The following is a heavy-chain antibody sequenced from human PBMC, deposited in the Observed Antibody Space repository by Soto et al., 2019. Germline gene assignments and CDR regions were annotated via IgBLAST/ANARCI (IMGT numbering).Heavy chain of an antibody. V-gene: IGHV3-15*01. J-gene: IGHJ4*02. D-gene: IGHD2-15*01. CDR2: IKSKAAGGTT. CDR3: TTDSTQTFCDGGPCYSVLTKIHDS. CDR1: GFTFNNGW. Sequence: EVQLVESGGGLVKPGGSLRLSCAASGFTFNNGWMSWVRQAPGKGLEWVGRIKSKAAGGTTDYSAPVQGRFTISRDDSKNTVHLQMNSVKTEDTAVYYCTTDSTQTFCDGGPCYSVLTKIHDSWGQGTLVTVSS.